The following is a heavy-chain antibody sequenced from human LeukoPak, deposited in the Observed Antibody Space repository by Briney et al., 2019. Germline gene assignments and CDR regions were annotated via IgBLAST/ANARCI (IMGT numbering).Heavy chain of an antibody. D-gene: IGHD5-24*01. V-gene: IGHV3-21*04. J-gene: IGHJ4*02. CDR3: ARGSTRWSRSTACNG. CDR1: GFTFSSHS. Sequence: GGSLRLSCAASGFTFSSHSMNWVRQTPGRGLEWVSSIRSSSSYMYYADSVKGRFTISRDDAKNSLYLQMNSLRAEDTAVYYCARGSTRWSRSTACNGWGQGTLVTVSS. CDR2: IRSSSSYM.